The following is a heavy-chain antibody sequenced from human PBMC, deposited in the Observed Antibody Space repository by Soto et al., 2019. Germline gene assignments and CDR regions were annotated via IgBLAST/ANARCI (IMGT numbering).Heavy chain of an antibody. V-gene: IGHV4-4*02. Sequence: QVRLEESGPGLAKPSGTLSLTCAVSGDSITSANWWSWVRQSPRKGLEWLGEIYHNGSTNYNPSLKCRVAISVDKAKNQFSLKLTSVTAADTAVYYCARARGAIFGVVIRNWFDPWGQGTLVTVSS. CDR2: IYHNGST. CDR3: ARARGAIFGVVIRNWFDP. CDR1: GDSITSANW. J-gene: IGHJ5*02. D-gene: IGHD3-3*01.